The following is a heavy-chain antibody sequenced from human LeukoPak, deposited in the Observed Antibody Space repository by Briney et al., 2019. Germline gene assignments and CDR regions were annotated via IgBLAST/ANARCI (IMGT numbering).Heavy chain of an antibody. CDR1: GYSFMSYG. J-gene: IGHJ4*02. D-gene: IGHD4-11*01. CDR2: ISVYSGNT. CDR3: ARAGKTVTTLGNFAY. Sequence: ASVKVSCKTSGYSFMSYGITWVRQAPGQGLEWMGWISVYSGNTDFAQKVQGRVTLTRDTSTSTAYMELSRLRSDDTAVYYCARAGKTVTTLGNFAYWGQGTLVTVSS. V-gene: IGHV1-18*01.